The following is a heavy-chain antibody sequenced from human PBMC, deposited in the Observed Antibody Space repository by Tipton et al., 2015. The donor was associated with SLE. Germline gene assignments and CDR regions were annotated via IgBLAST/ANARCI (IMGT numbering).Heavy chain of an antibody. Sequence: LRLSCTVSGGSISSSSYYWAWIRQPPGMGLEWIGSIYYSGSTYYNPSLESRVTISVDTSKNQFSLKLSSVTAADTAVFYCAHANWGTNFDYWGQGTLVTVSS. J-gene: IGHJ4*02. CDR1: GGSISSSSYY. D-gene: IGHD7-27*01. V-gene: IGHV4-39*07. CDR3: AHANWGTNFDY. CDR2: IYYSGST.